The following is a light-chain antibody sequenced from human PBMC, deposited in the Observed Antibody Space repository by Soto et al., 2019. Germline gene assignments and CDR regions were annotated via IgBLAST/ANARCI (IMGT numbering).Light chain of an antibody. J-gene: IGLJ2*01. CDR1: SGDIGAYNY. V-gene: IGLV2-14*03. CDR3: SSYTTTNTPVV. CDR2: DVT. Sequence: QSVLTQPASVSGSPGQSITISCTGTSGDIGAYNYVSWYQQHPGKAPKLLISDVTNRPSGVSNRFSGSKSANTASLTTSGLHAEDDDDYYCSSYTTTNTPVVFGTGTKLTVL.